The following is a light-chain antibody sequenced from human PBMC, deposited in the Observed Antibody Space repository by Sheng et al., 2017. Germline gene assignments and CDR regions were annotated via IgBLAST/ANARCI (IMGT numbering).Light chain of an antibody. CDR2: GAS. CDR3: QQYSSSPWT. V-gene: IGKV3-20*01. J-gene: IGKJ1*01. Sequence: EIVLTQSPGTLSLSPGEMATLSCRASQTVGSKNVAWYQQKPGQGPRLLIYGASNRATAFPDRFSGSGSGTDFTLMISRIEPEDVAVYYCQQYSSSPWTFGQGDKVEIK. CDR1: QTVGSKN.